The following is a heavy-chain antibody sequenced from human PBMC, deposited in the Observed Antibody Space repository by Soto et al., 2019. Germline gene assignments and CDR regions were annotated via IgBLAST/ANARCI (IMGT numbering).Heavy chain of an antibody. D-gene: IGHD2-21*02. V-gene: IGHV4-59*06. CDR1: GGANCSHY. Sequence: SETLSLTCTISGGANCSHYWTWIRQSPGKRLEWLGYISYIGITSYNPSLNSRLSITRDTSKNQFSLKITSVIGADRAVYFCPRGIHCRSQYINWFDPWGQGTPVTVSS. J-gene: IGHJ5*02. CDR3: PRGIHCRSQYINWFDP. CDR2: ISYIGIT.